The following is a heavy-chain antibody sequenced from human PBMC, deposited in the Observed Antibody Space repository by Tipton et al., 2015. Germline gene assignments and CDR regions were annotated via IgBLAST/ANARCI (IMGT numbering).Heavy chain of an antibody. V-gene: IGHV4-61*01. CDR1: GGSVSSGSYY. Sequence: TLSLTCTVSGGSVSSGSYYWSWIRQPPGEGLEWIGYISYTETSHYNASLKSRVTISIDTSKNQFSLKLSSVTAADTAVYFCARDLEHGMDVWGQGTTVTFS. CDR3: ARDLEHGMDV. CDR2: ISYTETS. J-gene: IGHJ6*02.